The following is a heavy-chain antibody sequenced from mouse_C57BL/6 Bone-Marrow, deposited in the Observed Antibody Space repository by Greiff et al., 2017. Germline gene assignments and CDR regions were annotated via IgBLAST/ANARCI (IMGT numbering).Heavy chain of an antibody. CDR3: ARLTAQALYAMDY. Sequence: QVQLQQPGPELVKPGASVKLSCKASGYTFTSYWMHWVKQRPGQGLEWIGNINPSNGGTNYNEKFKSKATLTVDKSSSTAYMQLSSLTSEDSAVYYCARLTAQALYAMDYWGQGTSVTVSS. J-gene: IGHJ4*01. V-gene: IGHV1-53*01. CDR1: GYTFTSYW. CDR2: INPSNGGT. D-gene: IGHD3-2*02.